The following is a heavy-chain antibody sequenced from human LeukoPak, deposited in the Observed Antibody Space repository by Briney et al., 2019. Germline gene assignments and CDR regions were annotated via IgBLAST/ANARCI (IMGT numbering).Heavy chain of an antibody. CDR3: ARDHVYNWNGYFDC. D-gene: IGHD1-20*01. Sequence: ASAKVSCKTSGYTFTSYGISWVRQAPGQGLEWMGWISAYNGNTNYAQKIQGRVTMTTDTSTSTAYMELRSLRSDDTAVYYCARDHVYNWNGYFDCWGQGTLVTVSP. CDR1: GYTFTSYG. J-gene: IGHJ4*02. V-gene: IGHV1-18*01. CDR2: ISAYNGNT.